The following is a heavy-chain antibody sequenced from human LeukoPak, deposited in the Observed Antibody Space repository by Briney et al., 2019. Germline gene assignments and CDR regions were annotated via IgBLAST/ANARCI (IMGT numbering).Heavy chain of an antibody. D-gene: IGHD2/OR15-2a*01. Sequence: SETLSLTCAVYGGSFSGYYWSWTRQPPGKGLEWIGEINHSGSTNYNPSLKSRVTISVDTSKNQFSLKLSSVTAADTAVYYCARILARQFTSFSDSSPYSYYYMDVWGKGTTVTVSS. CDR3: ARILARQFTSFSDSSPYSYYYMDV. J-gene: IGHJ6*03. V-gene: IGHV4-34*01. CDR1: GGSFSGYY. CDR2: INHSGST.